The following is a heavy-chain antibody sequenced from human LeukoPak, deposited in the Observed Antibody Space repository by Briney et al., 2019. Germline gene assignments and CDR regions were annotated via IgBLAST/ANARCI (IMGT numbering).Heavy chain of an antibody. CDR2: IKQDGSEK. CDR3: ARGPGYTSR. Sequence: GGSLRLXCAASGFTCSSYWMSWVRQAPGKGLEWVANIKQDGSEKYYVDSVKGRFTISRDNAKNSLYLQMNSLRAEDTAVYYCARGPGYTSRWGQGTLVTVSS. J-gene: IGHJ4*02. CDR1: GFTCSSYW. D-gene: IGHD6-13*01. V-gene: IGHV3-7*01.